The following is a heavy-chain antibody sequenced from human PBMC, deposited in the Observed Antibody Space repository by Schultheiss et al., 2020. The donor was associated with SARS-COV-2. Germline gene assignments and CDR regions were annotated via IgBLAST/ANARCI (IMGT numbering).Heavy chain of an antibody. CDR2: IKQDGSEK. J-gene: IGHJ4*02. CDR3: TRDPNDLAYFSPSLQEGYYFDY. V-gene: IGHV3-7*03. CDR1: GFTFSSYW. Sequence: GGSLRLSCAASGFTFSSYWMSWVRQAPGKGLEWVANIKQDGSEKYYVDSVKGRFTISRDNAKNSLYLQMNSLRAEDTAVYYCTRDPNDLAYFSPSLQEGYYFDYWGQGTLVTVSS. D-gene: IGHD1-1*01.